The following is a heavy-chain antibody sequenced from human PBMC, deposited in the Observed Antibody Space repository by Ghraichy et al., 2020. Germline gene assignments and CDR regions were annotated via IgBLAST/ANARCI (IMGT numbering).Heavy chain of an antibody. J-gene: IGHJ4*02. Sequence: SETLSLTCAVYGGSFSGYFWTWIRQPPGKGLEWIGEIDHSGSTHYNPSLKSRVTVSVDPSKNQFFLKLSSVAAADTAVYYCGRKAHYDSVDYWGQGTLVIVSS. V-gene: IGHV4-34*01. CDR1: GGSFSGYF. D-gene: IGHD5-12*01. CDR3: GRKAHYDSVDY. CDR2: IDHSGST.